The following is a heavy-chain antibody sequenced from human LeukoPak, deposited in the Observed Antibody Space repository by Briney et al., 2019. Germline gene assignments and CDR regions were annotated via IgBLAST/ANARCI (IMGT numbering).Heavy chain of an antibody. V-gene: IGHV1-2*06. CDR1: GYTFTGYY. D-gene: IGHD2-15*01. CDR2: INPSSGDT. J-gene: IGHJ4*02. CDR3: ARGVEVPDFDY. Sequence: ASVKVSCKASGYTFTGYYMHWVRQAPGQGLEWMGRINPSSGDTNYAQKFQGRVTMTRDTSISTAYMELRRLRSDDTAVYYCARGVEVPDFDYWGQGTLVTVFS.